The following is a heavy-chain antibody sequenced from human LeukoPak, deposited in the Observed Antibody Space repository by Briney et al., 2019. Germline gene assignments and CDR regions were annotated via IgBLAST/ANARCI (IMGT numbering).Heavy chain of an antibody. CDR1: GFTFSSYD. V-gene: IGHV3-33*08. Sequence: GGSLRLSCAASGFTFSSYDMYWVRQAPGKGLEWVAFIRYGGSNKYYADTVKGRFTSSRDNSKNTPYLQMNSLRAEDTAVYYCARLRLEHYDYWGQGTLVTVSS. D-gene: IGHD1/OR15-1a*01. J-gene: IGHJ4*02. CDR2: IRYGGSNK. CDR3: ARLRLEHYDY.